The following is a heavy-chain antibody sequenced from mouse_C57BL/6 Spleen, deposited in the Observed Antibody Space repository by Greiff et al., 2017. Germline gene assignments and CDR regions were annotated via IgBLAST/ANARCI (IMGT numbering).Heavy chain of an antibody. Sequence: EVKLMESGGGLVKPGGSLKLSCAASGFTFSDYGMHWVRQAPEKGLEWVAYISSGSSTIYYADTVKGRFTISRDNAKNTLFLQMTRLRSEDTAMYYCARGYYGSSFDYWGQGTTLTVSS. CDR1: GFTFSDYG. D-gene: IGHD1-1*01. CDR2: ISSGSSTI. V-gene: IGHV5-17*01. J-gene: IGHJ2*01. CDR3: ARGYYGSSFDY.